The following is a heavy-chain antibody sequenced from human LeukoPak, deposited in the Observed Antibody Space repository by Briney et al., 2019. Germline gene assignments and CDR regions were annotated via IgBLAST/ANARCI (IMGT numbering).Heavy chain of an antibody. Sequence: GRSLRLSCAASGFTFSSYAMHWVRQAPGKGLEWVAVISYDGSNKYYADSVKGRFTISRDNSKNTLYLQMNSLRAEDTAVYYCATLPSSVVAIRWGQGTLVTVSS. J-gene: IGHJ4*02. V-gene: IGHV3-30-3*01. CDR1: GFTFSSYA. D-gene: IGHD3-22*01. CDR3: ATLPSSVVAIR. CDR2: ISYDGSNK.